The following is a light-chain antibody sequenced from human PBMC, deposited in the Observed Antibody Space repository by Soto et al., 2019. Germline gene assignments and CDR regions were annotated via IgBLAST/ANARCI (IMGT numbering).Light chain of an antibody. CDR3: QQYNNWFWT. Sequence: EIVLTQSPGTLSLSPGERATLSCRASQSVSSSYLAWYQQKPGQAPRLLIYGASSRATGIPDRFSGSGSGTDFTLTISRLEPEELAVYYCQQYNNWFWTFGQGTKVDIK. CDR2: GAS. J-gene: IGKJ1*01. CDR1: QSVSSSY. V-gene: IGKV3-20*01.